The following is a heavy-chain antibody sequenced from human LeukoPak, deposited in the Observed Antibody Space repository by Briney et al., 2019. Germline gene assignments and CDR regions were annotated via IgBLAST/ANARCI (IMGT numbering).Heavy chain of an antibody. V-gene: IGHV1-18*04. CDR3: AREGYCSSTSCHEDYYYYYGMDV. Sequence: ASVKVSCRASGYTFTGYYMHWVRQAPGQGLEWMGWISAYNGNTNYAQKLQGRVTMTTDTSTSTAYMELRSLRSDDTAVYYCAREGYCSSTSCHEDYYYYYGMDVWGQGTTVTVSS. CDR2: ISAYNGNT. D-gene: IGHD2-2*01. CDR1: GYTFTGYY. J-gene: IGHJ6*02.